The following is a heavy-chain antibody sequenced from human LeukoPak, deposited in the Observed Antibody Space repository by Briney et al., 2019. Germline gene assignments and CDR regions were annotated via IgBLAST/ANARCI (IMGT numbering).Heavy chain of an antibody. CDR3: AKTSSGWQYYFDY. CDR1: GFAFSSYG. CDR2: ISGSGGST. V-gene: IGHV3-23*01. Sequence: GGSLRLSCAASGFAFSSYGMSWVRQAPGKGLEWVSAISGSGGSTYYADSVKGRFTISRDNSKNTLYLQMNSLRAEDTAVYYCAKTSSGWQYYFDYWGQGTLVTVSS. D-gene: IGHD6-19*01. J-gene: IGHJ4*02.